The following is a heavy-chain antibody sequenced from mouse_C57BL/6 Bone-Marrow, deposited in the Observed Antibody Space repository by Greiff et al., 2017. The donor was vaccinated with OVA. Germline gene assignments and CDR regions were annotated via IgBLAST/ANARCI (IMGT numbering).Heavy chain of an antibody. J-gene: IGHJ1*03. Sequence: EVQGVESGGGLVQSGRSLRLSCATSGFTFSDFYMEWVRQAPGKGLEWIAASRNKANDYTTEYSASVQGRFIVSSDTSPSILYVQMKALRAEDTAIYYCARDAGDPYYYGSSYGGYFDVWGTGTTVTVSS. CDR2: SRNKANDYTT. CDR1: GFTFSDFY. V-gene: IGHV7-1*01. D-gene: IGHD1-1*01. CDR3: ARDAGDPYYYGSSYGGYFDV.